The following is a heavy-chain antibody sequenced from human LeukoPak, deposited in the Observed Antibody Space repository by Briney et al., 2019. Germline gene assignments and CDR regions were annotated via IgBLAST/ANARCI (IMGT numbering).Heavy chain of an antibody. J-gene: IGHJ4*02. CDR3: ARETPEYD. V-gene: IGHV3-7*01. CDR1: GFTFSSSW. D-gene: IGHD1-14*01. CDR2: IRQDGSEK. Sequence: GGSLRLSCAASGFTFSSSWMTWVRQAPGKGLEWVANIRQDGSEKYYVDSVKGRFTISRDNAKNSLYLQMNSLRDEDTAVYYCARETPEYDWGQGTLVTVSS.